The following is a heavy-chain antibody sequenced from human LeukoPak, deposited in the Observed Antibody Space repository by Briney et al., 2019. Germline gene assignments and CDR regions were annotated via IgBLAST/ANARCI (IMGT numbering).Heavy chain of an antibody. CDR3: ARGRRDYVWGSYRYYYYYMDV. CDR2: IDHSGST. D-gene: IGHD3-16*02. V-gene: IGHV4-39*07. Sequence: SETLSLTCTVSGVSISSSNYYWSWIRQPPGKGLEWIGEIDHSGSTNYNPSLKSRVTLSVDTSKNQISLRLGSVTAADTAVYYCARGRRDYVWGSYRYYYYYMDVWGKGTTVTVSS. CDR1: GVSISSSNYY. J-gene: IGHJ6*03.